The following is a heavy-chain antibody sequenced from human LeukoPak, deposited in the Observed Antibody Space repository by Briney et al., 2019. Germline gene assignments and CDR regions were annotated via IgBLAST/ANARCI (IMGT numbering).Heavy chain of an antibody. V-gene: IGHV3-73*01. Sequence: GGSLRLSRAASGFTFSGSAMHWVRQASGKGLEWVGRIRSKANSYATAYAASVKGRFTISRDDSKNTAYLQMNSLKTEDTAVYYCTRLGYYYGSGSPNQYWGQGTLVNVSS. CDR1: GFTFSGSA. CDR3: TRLGYYYGSGSPNQY. D-gene: IGHD3-10*01. CDR2: IRSKANSYAT. J-gene: IGHJ4*02.